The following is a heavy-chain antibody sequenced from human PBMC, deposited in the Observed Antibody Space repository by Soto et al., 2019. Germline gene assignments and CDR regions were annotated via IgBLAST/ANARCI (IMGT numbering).Heavy chain of an antibody. V-gene: IGHV3-30*18. J-gene: IGHJ3*02. D-gene: IGHD3-10*01. CDR1: GFTFSSYG. Sequence: QVQLVESGGGVVQPGRSLRLSCAASGFTFSSYGMHWVRQAPGKGLEWVAVISYDGSNKYYADSVKGRFTISRDNSKNTLYLQMNRLRAEDTAVYYCAKDSGADAFDIWGQWTMVTVSP. CDR3: AKDSGADAFDI. CDR2: ISYDGSNK.